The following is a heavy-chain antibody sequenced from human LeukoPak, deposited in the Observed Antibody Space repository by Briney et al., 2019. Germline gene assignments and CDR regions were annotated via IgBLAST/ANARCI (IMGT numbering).Heavy chain of an antibody. CDR2: ISGSGSTI. D-gene: IGHD4-17*01. J-gene: IGHJ6*03. Sequence: GGSLRLSCAASGFTFGDYSMTWIRQAPGKGLEWVSYISGSGSTIYYADSVKGRFTISRDNAKNSLYLQMNSLRAEDTAVYYCARDDYGYYYYMDVWGKGTTVTVSS. V-gene: IGHV3-11*04. CDR3: ARDDYGYYYYMDV. CDR1: GFTFGDYS.